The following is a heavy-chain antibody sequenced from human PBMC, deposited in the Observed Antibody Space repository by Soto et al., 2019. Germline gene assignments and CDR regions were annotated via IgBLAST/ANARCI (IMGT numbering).Heavy chain of an antibody. D-gene: IGHD3-10*01. J-gene: IGHJ5*01. Sequence: SETLSLTCSVSGASINNFAYYWGWIRQPPGKGLEWIGTVYYNENTHYNPSLKSRVAISVDTAKNQFSLNLRSVTAADTAIYFCARRERYYGSPGWFDPWGQGTLVTVSS. CDR1: GASINNFAYY. CDR2: VYYNENT. V-gene: IGHV4-39*01. CDR3: ARRERYYGSPGWFDP.